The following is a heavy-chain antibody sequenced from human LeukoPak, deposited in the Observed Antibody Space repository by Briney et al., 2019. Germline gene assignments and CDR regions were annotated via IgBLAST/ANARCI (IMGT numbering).Heavy chain of an antibody. Sequence: GGSLRLSCAASGFTFSNARMGWVRQAPGKGLEWGGRIKSKTDGGTSDYAAPVKGRFTISRDDSKNTVYLQMNSLKTEDTAVYYCTAAEYGSGSYYNYYWGQGTLVTVSS. CDR1: GFTFSNAR. V-gene: IGHV3-15*01. J-gene: IGHJ4*02. CDR2: IKSKTDGGTS. D-gene: IGHD3-10*01. CDR3: TAAEYGSGSYYNYY.